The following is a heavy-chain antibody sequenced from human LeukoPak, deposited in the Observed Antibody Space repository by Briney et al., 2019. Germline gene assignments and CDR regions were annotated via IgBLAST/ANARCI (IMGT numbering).Heavy chain of an antibody. J-gene: IGHJ4*02. V-gene: IGHV1-8*01. Sequence: ASVKVSCKASGYTFTSYDINWVRQATGQGLEWMGWMNPNSGNTGYAQKFQGRVTMTRNTSISTAYMELSSLRSEDTAVYYCAKDGDCSGGSCYSRRRRVLAAAAGISQVWDYWGQGTLVTVSS. CDR1: GYTFTSYD. CDR3: AKDGDCSGGSCYSRRRRVLAAAAGISQVWDY. D-gene: IGHD2-15*01. CDR2: MNPNSGNT.